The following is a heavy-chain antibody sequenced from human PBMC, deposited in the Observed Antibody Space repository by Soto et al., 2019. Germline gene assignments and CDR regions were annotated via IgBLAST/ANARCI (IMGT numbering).Heavy chain of an antibody. V-gene: IGHV4-31*03. CDR3: VGDGAGAYGLGWFGP. Sequence: QVQLQESGPGLVTPSQTMSLSCTVSGDSISRGGYYWNWIRQHPRKGLEWIGSIYHSGSTNYNPSLKSRVTISVDTSKNQLSLELASVTAADTAVYYCVGDGAGAYGLGWFGPRGQGILVTVSS. J-gene: IGHJ5*02. D-gene: IGHD2-21*01. CDR1: GDSISRGGYY. CDR2: IYHSGST.